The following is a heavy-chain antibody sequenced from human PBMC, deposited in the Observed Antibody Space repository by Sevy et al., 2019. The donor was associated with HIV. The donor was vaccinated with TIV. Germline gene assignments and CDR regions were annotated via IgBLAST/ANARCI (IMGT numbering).Heavy chain of an antibody. V-gene: IGHV3-23*01. D-gene: IGHD3-10*01. CDR3: AKGGSGSYYIYPFDY. Sequence: GGSLRLSCAASGFTFSSYAMSWVRQAPGKGLEWVSAISGSGGSTYYADSVKGRFTISRDNSKNTLYLQMNSLRAEVTAVYYCAKGGSGSYYIYPFDYWGQGTLVTVSS. J-gene: IGHJ4*02. CDR2: ISGSGGST. CDR1: GFTFSSYA.